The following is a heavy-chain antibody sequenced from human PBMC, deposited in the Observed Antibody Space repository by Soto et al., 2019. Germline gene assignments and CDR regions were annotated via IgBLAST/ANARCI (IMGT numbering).Heavy chain of an antibody. CDR1: GGSFSGYY. J-gene: IGHJ6*02. D-gene: IGHD5-12*01. V-gene: IGHV4-34*01. CDR3: ARVARRDGYNFRYSYGMDV. Sequence: QVQLQQWGAGLLKPSETLSLTCAVYGGSFSGYYWSWIRQPPGKGLEWIGEINNSGRTNYNPSLKSRVTISVDTANHQFSLKLSSVTAADTAVYYCARVARRDGYNFRYSYGMDVWGQGTTVTVSS. CDR2: INNSGRT.